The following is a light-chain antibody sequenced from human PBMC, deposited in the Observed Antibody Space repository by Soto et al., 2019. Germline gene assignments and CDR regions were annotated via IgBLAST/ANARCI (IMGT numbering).Light chain of an antibody. CDR1: SSDIGAYNY. CDR2: EVS. CDR3: ASYTGTSTDVL. J-gene: IGLJ2*01. Sequence: QSVLTQPASVSGSPGQSITISCAGTSSDIGAYNYVSWYQQHPGRAPKLMLYEVSHRPSGVSNRFSGSKSANTASLTISGLKPEDEADYYCASYTGTSTDVLFGGGTKLTVL. V-gene: IGLV2-14*01.